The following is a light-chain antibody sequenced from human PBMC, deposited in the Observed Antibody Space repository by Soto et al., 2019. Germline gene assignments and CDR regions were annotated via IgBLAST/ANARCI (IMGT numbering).Light chain of an antibody. CDR3: SSYAGSNNWV. Sequence: QYALTQPPSASGSPGQSVTISCTGTSSDVGGYNYVSWYQQHPGKAPKVMISEVSKRPSGVPDRFSGSKSGNTASLTVSGLQAEDEADYYCSSYAGSNNWVFGGGTKLTVL. CDR1: SSDVGGYNY. CDR2: EVS. J-gene: IGLJ3*02. V-gene: IGLV2-8*01.